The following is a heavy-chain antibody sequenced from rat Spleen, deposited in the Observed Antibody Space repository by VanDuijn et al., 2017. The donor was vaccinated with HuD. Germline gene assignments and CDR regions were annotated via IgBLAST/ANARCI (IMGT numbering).Heavy chain of an antibody. V-gene: IGHV5-31*01. CDR3: TTRGPWFAY. CDR1: GFTFNNYW. Sequence: EVQLVESGGGLVQPGGSLKLSCVASGFTFNNYWMTWIRQAPGKGLEWVASITNASGRTYYPDSVKGRFTISRDNAKSTLYLQMDSLRSEDTATYYCTTRGPWFAYWGQGTLVTVSS. D-gene: IGHD4-1*01. CDR2: ITNASGRT. J-gene: IGHJ3*01.